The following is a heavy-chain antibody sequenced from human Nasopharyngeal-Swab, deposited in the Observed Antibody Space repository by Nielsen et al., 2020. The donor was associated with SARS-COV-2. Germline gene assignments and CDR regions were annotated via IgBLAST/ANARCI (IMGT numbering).Heavy chain of an antibody. V-gene: IGHV3-48*04. D-gene: IGHD6-6*01. CDR1: GFTFSSYS. J-gene: IGHJ4*02. CDR2: ISSSSGNI. CDR3: AREMYGSSSLNS. Sequence: GGSLRLSCAASGFTFSSYSMNWVRQTPGKGLEWVSYISSSSGNIYYANSVKGRFTISRDNAKNSLYLQMNSLRAEDTAMYFCAREMYGSSSLNSWGQGTLVTVSS.